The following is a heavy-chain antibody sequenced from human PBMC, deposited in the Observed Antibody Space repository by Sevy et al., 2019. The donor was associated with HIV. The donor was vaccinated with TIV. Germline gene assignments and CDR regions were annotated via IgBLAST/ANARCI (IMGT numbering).Heavy chain of an antibody. CDR2: INPNSDDT. J-gene: IGHJ4*02. CDR1: GYSFTAYY. D-gene: IGHD3-22*01. CDR3: AKDPQLFDSSGYLGY. V-gene: IGHV1-2*02. Sequence: ASVKVSCKTSGYSFTAYYMHWVRQAPGQGLEWMAWINPNSDDTNYAQNFQGRVTMTSDASTSTAYLELSRLRYDDTAMHYCAKDPQLFDSSGYLGYWGQGTLVTVSS.